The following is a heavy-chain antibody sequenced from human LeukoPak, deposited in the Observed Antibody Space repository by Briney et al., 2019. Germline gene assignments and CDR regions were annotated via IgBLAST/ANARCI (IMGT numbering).Heavy chain of an antibody. CDR3: ARDRGWLQFDY. D-gene: IGHD5-24*01. CDR1: GFSFTTSW. CDR2: IKPDGSEK. J-gene: IGHJ4*02. V-gene: IGHV3-7*04. Sequence: PGVSLRLSCAASGFSFTTSWMNWVRQAPGKGLEWVASIKPDGSEKYYVDSVEGRFTISRDNAKNSLYLQMNSLRAEDLAVYYCARDRGWLQFDYWGQGTLVTVSS.